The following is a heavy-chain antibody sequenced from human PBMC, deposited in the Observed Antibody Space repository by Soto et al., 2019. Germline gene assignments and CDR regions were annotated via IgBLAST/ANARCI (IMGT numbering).Heavy chain of an antibody. J-gene: IGHJ3*01. CDR2: MSPNTGTI. V-gene: IGHV1-8*01. D-gene: IGHD1-20*01. CDR1: GYTFTSYD. CDR3: AIDRQGIKTYEAFDL. Sequence: ASVKVPCKASGYTFTSYDINGVRRATGQGPEWMGCMSPNTGTIVYAQKFQGRVTMTSNTSTSTAYITFSSLSSEATAVYYCAIDRQGIKTYEAFDLWGQGTTVTVSS.